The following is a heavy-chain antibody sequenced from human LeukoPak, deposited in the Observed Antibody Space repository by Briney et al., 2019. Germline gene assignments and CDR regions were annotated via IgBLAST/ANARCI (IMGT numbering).Heavy chain of an antibody. V-gene: IGHV4-34*01. D-gene: IGHD3-10*01. CDR3: ARGRVHYYGSGSYFDY. CDR2: INHSGST. CDR1: GGSISSYY. J-gene: IGHJ4*02. Sequence: SETLSLTCTVSGGSISSYYWSWIRQPPGKGLEWIGEINHSGSTNYNPSLKSRVTISVDTSKNQFSLKLSSVTAADTAVYYCARGRVHYYGSGSYFDYWGRGTLVTVSS.